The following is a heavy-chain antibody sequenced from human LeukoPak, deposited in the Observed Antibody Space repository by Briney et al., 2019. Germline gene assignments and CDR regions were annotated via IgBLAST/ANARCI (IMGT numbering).Heavy chain of an antibody. V-gene: IGHV3-21*01. Sequence: RGSLRLSCAASGFTFSSYSMNWVRQAPGKGLEWVSSISISSSYIYYADPVKGRFTISRDNAKNSLYLQMNSLGAEDTAVYYCARDYYGSGSYYKFGDYWGQGTLVTVSS. CDR3: ARDYYGSGSYYKFGDY. D-gene: IGHD3-10*01. J-gene: IGHJ4*02. CDR1: GFTFSSYS. CDR2: ISISSSYI.